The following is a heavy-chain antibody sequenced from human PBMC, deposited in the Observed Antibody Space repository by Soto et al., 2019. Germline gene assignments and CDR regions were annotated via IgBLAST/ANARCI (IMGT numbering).Heavy chain of an antibody. V-gene: IGHV3-23*01. CDR2: ISGSGGST. CDR1: GFTFSSYA. CDR3: AKALTGTTRQYYYMDV. Sequence: GGSLRLSCAASGFTFSSYAMSWVRQAPGKGLEWVSAISGSGGSTYYADSVKGRFTISRDNSKNTLYLQMNSLRAEDTAVYYCAKALTGTTRQYYYMDVWGKGTTVTVSS. J-gene: IGHJ6*03. D-gene: IGHD1-20*01.